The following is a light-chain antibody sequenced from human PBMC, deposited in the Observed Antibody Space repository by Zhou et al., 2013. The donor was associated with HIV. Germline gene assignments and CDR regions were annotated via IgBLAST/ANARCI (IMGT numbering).Light chain of an antibody. V-gene: IGKV3D-20*02. Sequence: EIVLTQSPGTLSLSPGERATLSCRASESVRSSYLAWYQQKPGQAPRLLIYGASSRATGIPDRFSGSGSGTDFTLTISSLEPEDFAVYYCQQRSNWPPYTFGQGT. J-gene: IGKJ2*01. CDR3: QQRSNWPPYT. CDR1: ESVRSSY. CDR2: GAS.